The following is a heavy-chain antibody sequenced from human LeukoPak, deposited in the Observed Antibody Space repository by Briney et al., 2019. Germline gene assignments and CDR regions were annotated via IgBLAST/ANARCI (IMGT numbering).Heavy chain of an antibody. CDR1: GGSISSSNYY. CDR2: IYYSGST. J-gene: IGHJ4*02. CDR3: ARVRVPEATIKPLYFDY. V-gene: IGHV4-39*07. D-gene: IGHD5-24*01. Sequence: SETLSLTCTVSGGSISSSNYYWGWIRQPPGKGLEWIGSIYYSGSTFYNPSLKSRVTISVDTSKNQFSLKLSSVTAADTAVYYCARVRVPEATIKPLYFDYWGQGTLVTVSS.